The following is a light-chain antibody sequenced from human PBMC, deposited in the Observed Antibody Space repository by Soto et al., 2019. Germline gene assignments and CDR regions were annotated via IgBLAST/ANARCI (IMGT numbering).Light chain of an antibody. Sequence: EIVLTQSPATLSLSPGERATLSCRASQSVSSYLAWYQQKPGQAPRLLIYDASNRATGIPARFSGRGSGTDFALTISSLEPEDFAVYYCQQRRNWPSTFGGGPKVEIK. J-gene: IGKJ4*01. V-gene: IGKV3-11*01. CDR1: QSVSSY. CDR3: QQRRNWPST. CDR2: DAS.